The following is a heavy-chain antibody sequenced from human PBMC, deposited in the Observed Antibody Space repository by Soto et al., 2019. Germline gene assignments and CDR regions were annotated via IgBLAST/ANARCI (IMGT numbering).Heavy chain of an antibody. CDR3: ARSPDEALAARPGPLNYYYYGMDV. J-gene: IGHJ6*02. CDR2: VIPIFGTA. D-gene: IGHD6-6*01. Sequence: GASVKVSCKASGGTFSSYAISWVRQAPGQGLEWMGGVIPIFGTANYAQKFQGRVTITADESTSTAYMELSSLRSEDTAVYYCARSPDEALAARPGPLNYYYYGMDVWGQGTTVTVSS. CDR1: GGTFSSYA. V-gene: IGHV1-69*13.